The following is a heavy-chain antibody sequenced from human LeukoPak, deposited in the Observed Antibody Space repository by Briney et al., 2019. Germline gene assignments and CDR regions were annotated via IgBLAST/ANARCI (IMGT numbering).Heavy chain of an antibody. CDR1: GGSFSGYY. V-gene: IGHV4-34*01. J-gene: IGHJ5*02. CDR2: INHSGST. CDR3: ARVRYYYGSGQPHWFDP. D-gene: IGHD3-10*01. Sequence: SETLSLTCAVYGGSFSGYYWSWIRQPPGKGLEWIGEINHSGSTNYNPSLKSRVTISVDTSKNQFSLKLSSVTAADTAVYYCARVRYYYGSGQPHWFDPWGQGTLVTVSS.